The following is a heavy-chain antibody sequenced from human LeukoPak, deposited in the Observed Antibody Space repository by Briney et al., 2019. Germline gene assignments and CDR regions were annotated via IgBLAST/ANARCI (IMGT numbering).Heavy chain of an antibody. V-gene: IGHV4-38-2*02. D-gene: IGHD5-24*01. Sequence: NPSETLSLTCKVSGYPIGLDYYWVWIRQAPGRGLQWIGGFHRGRIQYNSALKSRVTISIDSSKNQFSLRMWPVTAADTAFYFCARAPSSYESGNGYPNLGWLDPWGQGDLVTVSS. J-gene: IGHJ5*02. CDR1: GYPIGLDYY. CDR3: ARAPSSYESGNGYPNLGWLDP. CDR2: FHRGRI.